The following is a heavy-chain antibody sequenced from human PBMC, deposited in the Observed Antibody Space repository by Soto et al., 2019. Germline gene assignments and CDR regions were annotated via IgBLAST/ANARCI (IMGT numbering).Heavy chain of an antibody. CDR2: ISSSSSYI. CDR1: GFTFSSYS. V-gene: IGHV3-21*01. D-gene: IGHD6-19*01. CDR3: ARVGSGCNDY. J-gene: IGHJ4*02. Sequence: EVQLVESGGGLVKPGGSLRLSCAASGFTFSSYSMNWVRQAPGKGLEWVSSISSSSSYIYYADSVKGRFTISRDNAKNSLYLQRNSLRAEDTAVYYCARVGSGCNDYWGQGTLVTVSS.